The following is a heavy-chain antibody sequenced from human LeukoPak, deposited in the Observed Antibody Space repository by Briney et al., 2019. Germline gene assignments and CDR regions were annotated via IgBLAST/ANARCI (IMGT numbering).Heavy chain of an antibody. J-gene: IGHJ4*02. CDR3: ARGLRTMIVVVPGFDY. CDR1: GFTFSSYA. D-gene: IGHD3-22*01. Sequence: GGSLRLSCAASGFTFSSYAMHWVRQAPGKGLEWVAVISYDGSNKYYADSVKGRFTISRDNSKNTLYLQMNSLRAEDTAVYYCARGLRTMIVVVPGFDYWGQGTLVTVSS. V-gene: IGHV3-30-3*01. CDR2: ISYDGSNK.